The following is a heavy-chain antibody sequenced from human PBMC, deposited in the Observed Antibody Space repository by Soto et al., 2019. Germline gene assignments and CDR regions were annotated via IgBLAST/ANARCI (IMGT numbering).Heavy chain of an antibody. Sequence: GGSLRLSCAASGFTFSSNWMHWVRQAPGKGLVWVSHINSDGSSTNYADSVKGRFTISRDNAKNTLYLQMNSLRAEDTAVYYCARSSGYLDYCGQGTPVTVSS. D-gene: IGHD3-3*01. CDR1: GFTFSSNW. CDR2: INSDGSST. CDR3: ARSSGYLDY. V-gene: IGHV3-74*01. J-gene: IGHJ4*02.